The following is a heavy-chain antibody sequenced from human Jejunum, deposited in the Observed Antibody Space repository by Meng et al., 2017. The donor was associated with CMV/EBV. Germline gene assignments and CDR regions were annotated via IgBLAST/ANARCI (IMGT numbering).Heavy chain of an antibody. CDR3: AKDIDSGDYFYGMDV. Sequence: GLTFEDDAMHWVRQVPGRGLEWVSLVSWDGGTTYYADSVKGRFTISRDNRKNSLHLQMNSLRVEDTAFYYCAKDIDSGDYFYGMDVWGQGTTVTVSS. CDR2: VSWDGGTT. V-gene: IGHV3-43D*03. J-gene: IGHJ6*02. CDR1: GLTFEDDA.